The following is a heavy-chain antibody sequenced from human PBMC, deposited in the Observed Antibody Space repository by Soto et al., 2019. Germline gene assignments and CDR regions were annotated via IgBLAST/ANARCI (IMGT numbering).Heavy chain of an antibody. Sequence: SETLSLTCTVSGGSISSYYWSWIRQPPGKGLEWIGYIYYSGSTNYNPSLKSRVTISVDTSKNQFSLKLSSVTAADTAVYYCARHGITMVRGEGSNWFDPWGQGTLVTVSS. D-gene: IGHD3-10*01. CDR1: GGSISSYY. CDR2: IYYSGST. CDR3: ARHGITMVRGEGSNWFDP. V-gene: IGHV4-59*08. J-gene: IGHJ5*02.